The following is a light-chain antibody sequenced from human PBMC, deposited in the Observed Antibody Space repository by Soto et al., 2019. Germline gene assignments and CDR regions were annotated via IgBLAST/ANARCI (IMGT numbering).Light chain of an antibody. CDR1: SGDVGGYNY. CDR3: SSYTSSSTQV. CDR2: DVS. J-gene: IGLJ1*01. V-gene: IGLV2-14*01. Sequence: QSALTQPASVSGSPGQSIAISYTGTSGDVGGYNYVSWYQQHPGKAPKLMIYDVSNRPSGVSNRFSGSKSGNTASLTISGLKTEDEADYYCSSYTSSSTQVFGTGTKLTVL.